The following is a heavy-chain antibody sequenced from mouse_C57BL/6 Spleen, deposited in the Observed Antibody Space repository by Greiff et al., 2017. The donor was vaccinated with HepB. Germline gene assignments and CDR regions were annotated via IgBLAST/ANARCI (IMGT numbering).Heavy chain of an antibody. CDR1: GYTFTDYE. CDR2: IDPETGGT. J-gene: IGHJ3*01. CDR3: TRNYGSRTLFAY. V-gene: IGHV1-15*01. Sequence: QVQLQQSGAELVRPGASVTLSCKASGYTFTDYEMHWVKQTPVHGLEWIGAIDPETGGTAYNQKFKGKAILTADKSSSTAYMALRSLTSEDSAVYYCTRNYGSRTLFAYWGQGTLVTVSA. D-gene: IGHD1-1*01.